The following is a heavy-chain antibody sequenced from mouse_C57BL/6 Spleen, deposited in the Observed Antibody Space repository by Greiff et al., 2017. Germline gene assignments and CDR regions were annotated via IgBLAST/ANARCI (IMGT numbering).Heavy chain of an antibody. CDR3: ARDQFAY. CDR2: ISNLAYSI. J-gene: IGHJ3*01. V-gene: IGHV5-15*01. CDR1: GFTFSDYG. Sequence: EVKLVESGGGLVQPGGSLKLPCAAPGFTFSDYGMAWVRQAPRKGPEWVAFISNLAYSIYYADTVTGRFTISRENAKNTLYLEMSSLRSEDTAMYYCARDQFAYWGQGTLVTVSA.